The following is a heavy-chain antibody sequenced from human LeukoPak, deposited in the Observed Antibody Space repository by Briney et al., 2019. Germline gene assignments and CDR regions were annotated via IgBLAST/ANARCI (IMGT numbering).Heavy chain of an antibody. J-gene: IGHJ4*02. V-gene: IGHV3-66*01. Sequence: GGSLRLSCAASGFXVSSNYISWVRQAPGKGLEWVSVIYSGGSTYYADSVKGRFTISRDNSKNTLYLQMNSLRAEDTAVYYCARDRGTYDFWSGYYSNYYFDYWGQGTLVTVSS. D-gene: IGHD3-3*01. CDR3: ARDRGTYDFWSGYYSNYYFDY. CDR1: GFXVSSNY. CDR2: IYSGGST.